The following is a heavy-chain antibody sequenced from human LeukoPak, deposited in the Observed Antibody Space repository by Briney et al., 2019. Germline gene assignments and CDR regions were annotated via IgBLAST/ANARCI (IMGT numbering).Heavy chain of an antibody. CDR2: INHSGST. CDR1: GGSFSGYY. CDR3: ARASGGYNWNYADY. Sequence: SETLSLTCAVYGGSFSGYYWSWIRQPPGKGLEWIGEINHSGSTNYNPSLKSRVTISVDTSKNQFSLKLSSVTAADTAVYYCARASGGYNWNYADYWGQGTLVTVSS. D-gene: IGHD1-7*01. J-gene: IGHJ4*02. V-gene: IGHV4-34*01.